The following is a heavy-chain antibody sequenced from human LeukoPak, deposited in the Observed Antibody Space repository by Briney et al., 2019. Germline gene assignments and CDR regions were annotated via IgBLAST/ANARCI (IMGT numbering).Heavy chain of an antibody. CDR3: ARARRIAVAGYYYYMDV. Sequence: SETLSLTCAVYGGSFSGYYWSWIRQPPGKGLEWIGEINHSGSTNYNPSLKSRVTISVDTSKNQFSLKLSSVTAADTAVYYCARARRIAVAGYYYYMDVWGKGTTVTVSS. CDR2: INHSGST. CDR1: GGSFSGYY. D-gene: IGHD6-19*01. J-gene: IGHJ6*03. V-gene: IGHV4-34*01.